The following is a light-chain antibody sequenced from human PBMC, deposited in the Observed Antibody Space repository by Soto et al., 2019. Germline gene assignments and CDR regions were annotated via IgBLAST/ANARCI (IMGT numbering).Light chain of an antibody. CDR3: LQYGTSFMYT. V-gene: IGKV3-20*01. CDR1: QSVSSRY. CDR2: GAS. Sequence: EIVLTQSPGTLSLSPGERATLSCRASQSVSSRYLAWYQQKPGQAPRLLIYGASSRATGIPDRFSGSGSGTDFTLTISRLEPDDIAVYYCLQYGTSFMYTIGQGTKLEIK. J-gene: IGKJ2*01.